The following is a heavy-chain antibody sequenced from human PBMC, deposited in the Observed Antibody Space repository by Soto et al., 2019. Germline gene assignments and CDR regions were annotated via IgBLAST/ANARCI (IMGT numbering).Heavy chain of an antibody. V-gene: IGHV3-23*01. D-gene: IGHD3-22*01. CDR1: GFTFSSYA. Sequence: PGGSPRLSCAASGFTFSSYAMSWVRQAPGKGLEWVSAISGSGGSTYYADSVKGRFTISRDNSKNTLYLQMNSLRAEDTAVYYCGRGGIGGYYDSSGLAAFDIWGQGTMVTVSS. J-gene: IGHJ3*02. CDR2: ISGSGGST. CDR3: GRGGIGGYYDSSGLAAFDI.